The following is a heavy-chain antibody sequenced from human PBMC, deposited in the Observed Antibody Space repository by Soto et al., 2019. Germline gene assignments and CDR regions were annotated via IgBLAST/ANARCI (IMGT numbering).Heavy chain of an antibody. D-gene: IGHD2-8*01. CDR1: GYTFSSYD. V-gene: IGHV1-8*01. J-gene: IGHJ6*02. CDR3: ARIRVMAYYHAMDV. Sequence: WASVKVSCKASGYTFSSYDINWVRQAPGQGLEWMGWMNPNFGDTDYAQKFQGRVTMTRNTSISTAYMELGSLRSEDTAVYYCARIRVMAYYHAMDVWGQGTTVTVSS. CDR2: MNPNFGDT.